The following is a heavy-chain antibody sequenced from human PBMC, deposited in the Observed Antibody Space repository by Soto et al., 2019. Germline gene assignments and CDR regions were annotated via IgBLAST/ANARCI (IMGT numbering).Heavy chain of an antibody. V-gene: IGHV1-69*02. D-gene: IGHD3-16*01. CDR2: TIPILGIA. J-gene: IGHJ4*02. CDR3: ARIPDGGY. CDR1: GGTFSSYT. Sequence: QVQLVQSGAEVKKPGSSVKVSCKASGGTFSSYTISWVRQAPGQGLEWMGRTIPILGIANYAQKFQGRVTITADKSTSTAYMELSSLRSEDTAVYYCARIPDGGYWGQGTLVTVSS.